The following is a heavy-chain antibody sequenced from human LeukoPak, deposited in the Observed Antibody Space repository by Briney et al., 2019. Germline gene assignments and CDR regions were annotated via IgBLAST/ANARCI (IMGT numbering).Heavy chain of an antibody. Sequence: PSETLSLTCTVSGGSISSYYWSWIRQPPGKGLEWIGYIYYSGSTYYNPSLKSRVTISVDTSKNQFSLKVNPVTAADTAMYYCARDKVRGWEYNWFDPWGQGTLVTVSS. V-gene: IGHV4-59*12. D-gene: IGHD3-10*01. CDR3: ARDKVRGWEYNWFDP. CDR2: IYYSGST. CDR1: GGSISSYY. J-gene: IGHJ5*02.